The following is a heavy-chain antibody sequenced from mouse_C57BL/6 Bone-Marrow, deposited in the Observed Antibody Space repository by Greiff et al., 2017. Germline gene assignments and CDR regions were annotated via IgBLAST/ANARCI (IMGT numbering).Heavy chain of an antibody. Sequence: VQLQQSGPELVKPGASVKIPCKASGYTFTDYNMDWVKQSHGKSLEWIGDINPNNGGTIYNQKFKGKATLTVDESSSTAYMELRSLTSADTAVYYCARSWVYWGQGTTLTVSS. CDR1: GYTFTDYN. V-gene: IGHV1-18*01. J-gene: IGHJ2*01. CDR2: INPNNGGT. CDR3: ARSWVY. D-gene: IGHD4-1*01.